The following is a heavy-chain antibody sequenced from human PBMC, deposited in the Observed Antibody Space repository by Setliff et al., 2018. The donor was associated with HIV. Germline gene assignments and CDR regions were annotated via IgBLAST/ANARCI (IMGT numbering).Heavy chain of an antibody. CDR3: ARKLRPGHGVDV. CDR1: GFTFSNYW. Sequence: GGSLRLSCAASGFTFSNYWMCWVRQAPGKGLEWVANIDQDGSEKNYVDSVKGRFTISRDNAKNSMDLQMNSLRAEDTAIYYCARKLRPGHGVDVWGQGTTVTVSS. V-gene: IGHV3-7*01. D-gene: IGHD3-10*01. CDR2: IDQDGSEK. J-gene: IGHJ6*02.